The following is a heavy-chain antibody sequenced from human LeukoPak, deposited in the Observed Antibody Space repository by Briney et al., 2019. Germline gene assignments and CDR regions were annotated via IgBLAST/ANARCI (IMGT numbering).Heavy chain of an antibody. CDR1: GFTVSSNY. CDR3: VRGAYSSSWLNFDY. J-gene: IGHJ4*02. CDR2: IYSGGST. D-gene: IGHD6-13*01. Sequence: GGSLRLSCAASGFTVSSNYMSWVRQAPGKGLEWVSIIYSGGSTFYADSVKGRFTVSRDNSKNTLYLQMNSLRAEDTAVYYCVRGAYSSSWLNFDYWGQGTLVTVSS. V-gene: IGHV3-53*05.